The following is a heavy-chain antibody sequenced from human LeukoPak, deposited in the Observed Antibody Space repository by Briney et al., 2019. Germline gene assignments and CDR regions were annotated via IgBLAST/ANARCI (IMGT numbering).Heavy chain of an antibody. Sequence: GGSLRLSCAASGFTFSFSRMNWVRQAPGKGLEWVANIKQDGNEKNYVDSVKGRLTISRDNAKNTLHLQMNSLRAEDTAVYYCVGGGYWGQGTLVTVSS. V-gene: IGHV3-7*01. CDR2: IKQDGNEK. CDR1: GFTFSFSR. J-gene: IGHJ4*02. CDR3: VGGGY.